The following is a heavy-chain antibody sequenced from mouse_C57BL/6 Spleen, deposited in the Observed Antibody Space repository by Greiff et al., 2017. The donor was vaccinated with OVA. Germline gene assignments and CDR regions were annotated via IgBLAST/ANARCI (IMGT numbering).Heavy chain of an antibody. V-gene: IGHV10-1*01. CDR3: VSPLYYGSSSFAY. D-gene: IGHD1-1*01. J-gene: IGHJ3*01. Sequence: DVKLVESGGGLVQPKGSLKLSCAASGFSFNTYAMNWVRQAPGKGLEWVARIRSKSNNYATYYADSVKDRFTISRDDSESMLYLQMNNLKTEDTAMYYCVSPLYYGSSSFAYWGQGTLVTVSA. CDR2: IRSKSNNYAT. CDR1: GFSFNTYA.